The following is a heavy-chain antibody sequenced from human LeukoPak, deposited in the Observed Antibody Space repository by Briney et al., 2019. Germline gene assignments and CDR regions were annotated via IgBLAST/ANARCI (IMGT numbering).Heavy chain of an antibody. V-gene: IGHV3-30-3*01. CDR3: ARDGIAVAVDY. CDR1: GFTFSSYA. D-gene: IGHD6-19*01. CDR2: TSYDGSNK. J-gene: IGHJ4*02. Sequence: QSGGSLRLSCAASGFTFSSYAMHWVRQAPGKGLEWVAVTSYDGSNKYYADSVKGRFTISRDNSKNTLYLQMNSLRAEDTAVYYCARDGIAVAVDYWGQGTLVTVSS.